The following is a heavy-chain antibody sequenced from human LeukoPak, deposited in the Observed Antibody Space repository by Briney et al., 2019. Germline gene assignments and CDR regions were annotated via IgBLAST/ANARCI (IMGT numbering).Heavy chain of an antibody. V-gene: IGHV3-7*01. CDR2: IKQDGSEK. Sequence: GGSLRLSCAASGLTFSSYWMSWVRQAPGKGLEWVANIKQDGSEKYYVDSVRGRFTISRDNAKNSLYLQMNSLRAEDTAVYYCARGLRFLEWLSLEYNWFDPWGQGTLVTVSS. J-gene: IGHJ5*02. D-gene: IGHD3-3*01. CDR3: ARGLRFLEWLSLEYNWFDP. CDR1: GLTFSSYW.